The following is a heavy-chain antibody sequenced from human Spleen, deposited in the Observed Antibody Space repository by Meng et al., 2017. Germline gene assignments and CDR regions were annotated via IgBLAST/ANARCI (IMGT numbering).Heavy chain of an antibody. CDR2: IYHSGST. Sequence: QVLLQESGPGVVRPSETLPLTCTVSGGSVSSSSNYWSWIRQPPGKGLEWIGYIYHSGSTNYNPSLKSRVTISVDTSKNQFSLRLSSVTAADTAVYYCARGIRFLEWLGWFDPWGQGTLVTVSS. D-gene: IGHD3-3*01. CDR3: ARGIRFLEWLGWFDP. V-gene: IGHV4-61*01. J-gene: IGHJ5*02. CDR1: GGSVSSSSNY.